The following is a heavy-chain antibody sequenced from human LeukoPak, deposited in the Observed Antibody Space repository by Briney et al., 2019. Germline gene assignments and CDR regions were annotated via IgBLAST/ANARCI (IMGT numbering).Heavy chain of an antibody. CDR1: GGSISSGDYY. CDR2: IYYSGST. J-gene: IGHJ3*02. V-gene: IGHV4-30-4*01. D-gene: IGHD2-15*01. CDR3: ARNYCSGGSCYLGDAFDI. Sequence: SETLSLTCTVPGGSISSGDYYWSWISQPPGKGLEWIGYIYYSGSTYYNPSLKSRVTISVDTSKNQFSLKLSSVTAADTAVYYCARNYCSGGSCYLGDAFDIWGQGTMVTVSS.